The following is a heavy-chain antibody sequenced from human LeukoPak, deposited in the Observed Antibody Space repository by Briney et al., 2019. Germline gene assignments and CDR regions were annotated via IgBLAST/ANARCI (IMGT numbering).Heavy chain of an antibody. Sequence: ASVKVSCKASDYTFTSYGITWVRQAPGQGLQWMGWISPYNGNTNYAHQLQGRVTLTADTSTSTAYMELRSLRSDDTAVYYCARDPGPYYESGGAYAYWGQGTLVTVSS. D-gene: IGHD3-22*01. CDR1: DYTFTSYG. J-gene: IGHJ4*02. CDR2: ISPYNGNT. CDR3: ARDPGPYYESGGAYAY. V-gene: IGHV1-18*01.